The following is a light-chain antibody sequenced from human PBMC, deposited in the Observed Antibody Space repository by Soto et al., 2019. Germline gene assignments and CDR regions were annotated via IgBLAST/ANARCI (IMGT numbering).Light chain of an antibody. J-gene: IGKJ1*01. Sequence: EIVMTQSPATLSVSPGERATLSCRASQSVSSNLAWYQQKPGQAPSLLIYGASTRATGTPARFSGSGSGTEFTLTISSLQSEDFAVYYCQQYNSYSEAFGQGTKVDI. CDR1: QSVSSN. V-gene: IGKV3-15*01. CDR3: QQYNSYSEA. CDR2: GAS.